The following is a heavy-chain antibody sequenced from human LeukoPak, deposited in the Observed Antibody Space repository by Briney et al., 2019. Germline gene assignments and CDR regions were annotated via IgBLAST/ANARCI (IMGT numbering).Heavy chain of an antibody. V-gene: IGHV4-59*08. CDR1: GGSISSYY. CDR2: IYYSGST. D-gene: IGHD3-3*01. J-gene: IGHJ4*02. Sequence: SETLSLTCTVSGGSISSYYWSWIRQPPGKGLEWIGYIYYSGSTNYSPSLKSRVTISVDTSKNQFSLKLSSVTAADTAVYYCARHGGVGGYYFDCWGQGTLVAVSS. CDR3: ARHGGVGGYYFDC.